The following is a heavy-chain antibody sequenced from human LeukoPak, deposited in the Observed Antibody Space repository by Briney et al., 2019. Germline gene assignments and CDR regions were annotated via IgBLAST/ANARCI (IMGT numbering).Heavy chain of an antibody. J-gene: IGHJ6*02. CDR1: GYTFTGYY. CDR3: ASYGPMGTYYYGMDV. D-gene: IGHD7-27*01. Sequence: ASVKVSCKASGYTFTGYYMHWVRQAPGQGLEWMGWINPNSGGTNYAQKFQGRVTMTRDTSISTAYMELSRLRSDDTAVYYCASYGPMGTYYYGMDVWGQGTTVTVSS. V-gene: IGHV1-2*02. CDR2: INPNSGGT.